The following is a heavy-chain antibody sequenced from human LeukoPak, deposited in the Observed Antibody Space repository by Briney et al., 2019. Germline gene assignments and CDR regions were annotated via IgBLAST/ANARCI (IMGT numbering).Heavy chain of an antibody. J-gene: IGHJ4*02. CDR1: GGSISSGSDY. D-gene: IGHD3-22*01. Sequence: SETLSLTRTVSGGSISSGSDYCSWIRQTAGKGLEWIGRSYSSGSTNYNPSLKSRVSISVDTSKNQFSLRLSSVTAADTAVYYCARGSRYSSGYNYIDHWGQGTLVTVSS. CDR3: ARGSRYSSGYNYIDH. V-gene: IGHV4-61*02. CDR2: SYSSGST.